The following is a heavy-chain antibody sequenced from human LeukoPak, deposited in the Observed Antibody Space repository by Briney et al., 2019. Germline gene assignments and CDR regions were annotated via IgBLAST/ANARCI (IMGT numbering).Heavy chain of an antibody. V-gene: IGHV1-46*01. D-gene: IGHD6-19*01. J-gene: IGHJ4*02. CDR1: GYTFTSYY. Sequence: ASVKVSCKASGYTFTSYYMNWVRQAPGQGLEWMGIINPSGGSTSYAQKFQGRVTMTRDTSTSTAYMELRSLRSDDTAVYYCARDSPLPSSIAVAGGFDYWGQGTLVTVSS. CDR3: ARDSPLPSSIAVAGGFDY. CDR2: INPSGGST.